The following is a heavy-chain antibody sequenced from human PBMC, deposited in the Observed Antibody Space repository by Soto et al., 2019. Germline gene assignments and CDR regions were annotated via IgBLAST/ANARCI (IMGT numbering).Heavy chain of an antibody. J-gene: IGHJ3*02. CDR3: TTEPVEMATPDAFDI. V-gene: IGHV3-15*01. D-gene: IGHD5-12*01. CDR2: IKSKTDGGTT. Sequence: EVQLVESGGGLVKPGGSLRLSCAASGFTFSNAWMSWVRQAPGKGLEWVVRIKSKTDGGTTDYAAPVKGRFTISRDDSKNTLYLQMNSLKTEDTAVYYCTTEPVEMATPDAFDIWGQGTMVTVSS. CDR1: GFTFSNAW.